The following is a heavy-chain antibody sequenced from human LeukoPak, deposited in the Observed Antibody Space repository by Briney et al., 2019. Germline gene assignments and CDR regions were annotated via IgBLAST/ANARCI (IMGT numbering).Heavy chain of an antibody. D-gene: IGHD1-20*01. CDR1: GFTFSSYS. CDR3: ARERGITGTGDY. CDR2: ISSSSSYI. J-gene: IGHJ4*02. V-gene: IGHV3-21*01. Sequence: GGSLRLSCAASGFTFSSYSMNWVRQAPGKGLEWVSSISSSSSYIYYADSVKGRFTISRDNAKNSLYLQMNSLRAEDTAVYYCARERGITGTGDYWGQGTLATVSS.